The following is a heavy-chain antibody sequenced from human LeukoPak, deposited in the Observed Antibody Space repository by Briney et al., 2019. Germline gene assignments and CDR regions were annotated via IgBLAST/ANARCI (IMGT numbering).Heavy chain of an antibody. J-gene: IGHJ2*01. CDR3: ARAATVTGGWYFDF. V-gene: IGHV5-10-1*01. CDR1: GYIFTNYW. Sequence: GESLRISCEGSGYIFTNYWISWVRQMPGGGLEWMGWINCAESYAIYSPSFQGHVTMSADRSIRTVYLQWASLKTSDNAIYYCARAATVTGGWYFDFWGPGTLVTVSP. D-gene: IGHD4-17*01. CDR2: INCAESYA.